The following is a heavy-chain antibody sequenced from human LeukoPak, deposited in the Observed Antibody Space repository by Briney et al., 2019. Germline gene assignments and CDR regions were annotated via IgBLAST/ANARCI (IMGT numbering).Heavy chain of an antibody. Sequence: GGCLRPSCAPSGFTLSTYGINWVRQVPGEGLKWVSSITGDSAYIYYADSVKGRFTISRDNAKNSLYLQMNSLRAEDTAVYYCARYGVSSSTSYIDFWGQGTLVTVCS. J-gene: IGHJ4*02. V-gene: IGHV3-21*01. CDR2: ITGDSAYI. CDR3: ARYGVSSSTSYIDF. CDR1: GFTLSTYG. D-gene: IGHD2-2*01.